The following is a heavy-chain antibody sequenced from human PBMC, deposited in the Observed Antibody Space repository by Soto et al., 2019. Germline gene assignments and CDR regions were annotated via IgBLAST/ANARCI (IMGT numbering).Heavy chain of an antibody. CDR1: GGSISSSY. CDR3: ARAVAGMSYYFDY. D-gene: IGHD6-19*01. V-gene: IGHV4-59*01. J-gene: IGHJ4*02. Sequence: SETLSLTCTVSGGSISSSYWSWIRQPPGKGLEWIGYMSYSGSTNYNPSLKSRVTVSIDTSKNQFSLKLSSVTAADTAVYYCARAVAGMSYYFDYWGQGTLVT. CDR2: MSYSGST.